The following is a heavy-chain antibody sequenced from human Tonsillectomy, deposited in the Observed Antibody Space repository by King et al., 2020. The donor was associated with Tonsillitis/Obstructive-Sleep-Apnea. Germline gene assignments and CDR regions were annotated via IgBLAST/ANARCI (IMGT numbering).Heavy chain of an antibody. J-gene: IGHJ4*02. CDR2: ISYDGSNK. CDR3: ERDLPMVVIQAAIKGGLDF. D-gene: IGHD2-2*02. V-gene: IGHV3-30*04. CDR1: GFTFRSYA. Sequence: VQLVESGGGVVQPGRSLRLSCAASGFTFRSYAMHWVRQAPGKGLEWVAVISYDGSNKYYADSVKGRFTISRDNSKNTQYLQMNSLRAEDTAVYYCERDLPMVVIQAAIKGGLDFWGQGTLVTVSS.